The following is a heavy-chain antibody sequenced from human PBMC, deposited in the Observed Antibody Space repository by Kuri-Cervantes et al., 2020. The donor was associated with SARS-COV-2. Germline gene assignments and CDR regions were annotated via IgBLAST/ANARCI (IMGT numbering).Heavy chain of an antibody. J-gene: IGHJ4*02. V-gene: IGHV3-21*01. CDR3: ATPGVPAANYYFDY. Sequence: GESLKISCAASGFTFSTYSMTWVRQAPGKGLEWVSSISSSSSQRYYVDSVKGRFTISRDNAKNSLYLQMNSLRAEDTAVYYCATPGVPAANYYFDYWGQGTLVTVSS. CDR1: GFTFSTYS. CDR2: ISSSSSQR. D-gene: IGHD2-2*01.